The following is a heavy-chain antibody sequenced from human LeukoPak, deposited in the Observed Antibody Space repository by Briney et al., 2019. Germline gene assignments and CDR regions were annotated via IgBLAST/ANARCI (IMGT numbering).Heavy chain of an antibody. CDR2: IFGGGST. V-gene: IGHV3-66*04. CDR3: ARHANLFRLGTTGGDY. CDR1: GFNVSTNY. D-gene: IGHD1-14*01. Sequence: GGSLRLSCAASGFNVSTNYMTWVRQAPGKGLEWVSAIFGGGSTYYADSVKGRFTISRDNSKNTLFLQMNSLRVEDMAVYYCARHANLFRLGTTGGDYWGQGTLVTVSS. J-gene: IGHJ4*02.